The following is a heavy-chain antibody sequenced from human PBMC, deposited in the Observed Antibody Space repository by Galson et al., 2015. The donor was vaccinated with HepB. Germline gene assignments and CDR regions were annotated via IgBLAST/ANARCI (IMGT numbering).Heavy chain of an antibody. CDR3: AKGYGLFDS. D-gene: IGHD5-18*01. J-gene: IGHJ5*01. CDR1: GFAFDTHA. Sequence: SLRLSCAASGFAFDTHAMSWVRQAPGGGLEWISGISGNGDSTFYADSVKGRFTVSRDNSNNMVYLQMNSLRAEDAGLYFCAKGYGLFDSWGQGILVTVSS. CDR2: ISGNGDST. V-gene: IGHV3-23*01.